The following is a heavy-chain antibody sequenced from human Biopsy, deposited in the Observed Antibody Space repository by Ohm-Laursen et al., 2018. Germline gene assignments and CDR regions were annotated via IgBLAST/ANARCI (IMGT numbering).Heavy chain of an antibody. CDR1: GYSISSDYR. D-gene: IGHD6-19*01. CDR3: ARVGSGWAPFDK. J-gene: IGHJ4*02. CDR2: IFKDGNT. Sequence: GTLSLTCAVSGYSISSDYRWGWIRQAPGKTLEWLGNIFKDGNTHYNPSLRSRLISSIDTSKNQFSLIMTSVSGADTAVYFCARVGSGWAPFDKWGPGTLVTVSS. V-gene: IGHV4-38-2*01.